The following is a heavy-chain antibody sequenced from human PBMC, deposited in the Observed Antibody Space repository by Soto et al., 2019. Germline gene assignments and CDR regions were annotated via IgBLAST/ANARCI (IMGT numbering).Heavy chain of an antibody. CDR3: ARVAKIYYDFWSDPETNWFDP. J-gene: IGHJ5*02. V-gene: IGHV4-39*01. CDR1: GDSIISSDFY. Sequence: PSETLSLTCTVSGDSIISSDFYWGWVRQPPGKGLEWIGSIFYLGSSYYNPSLKSRVTMSVDTSKNQFSLKLSSVTAADTAVYYCARVAKIYYDFWSDPETNWFDPWGQGTLVTVSS. CDR2: IFYLGSS. D-gene: IGHD3-3*01.